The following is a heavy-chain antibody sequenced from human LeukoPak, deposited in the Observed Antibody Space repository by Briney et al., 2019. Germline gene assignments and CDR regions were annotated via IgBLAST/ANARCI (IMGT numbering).Heavy chain of an antibody. J-gene: IGHJ4*02. D-gene: IGHD3-3*01. CDR1: GFTFTSYS. V-gene: IGHV3-23*01. Sequence: QPGGSLRLSCAASGFTFTSYSMNWVRQAPGKGLEWVSTISGGGGSTYYADSVKGRFTISRDNSKNTLFLQMNSLRAEDTAVYYCAKVVYDFWSGYDYWGQGTLVTVSS. CDR3: AKVVYDFWSGYDY. CDR2: ISGGGGST.